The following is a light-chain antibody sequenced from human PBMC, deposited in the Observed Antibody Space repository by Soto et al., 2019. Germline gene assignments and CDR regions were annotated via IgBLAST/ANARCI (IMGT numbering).Light chain of an antibody. Sequence: EIVITQSPANWSVSPGERATRSCRASQSVSSNLAWYQQKPGQPPRLLIYFASTRATAVQARFTAGGSGTEFTLTLSSMQSDELAVYDCQKYDKWNRTVGPGPKGEIK. J-gene: IGKJ4*01. V-gene: IGKV3-15*01. CDR3: QKYDKWNRT. CDR2: FAS. CDR1: QSVSSN.